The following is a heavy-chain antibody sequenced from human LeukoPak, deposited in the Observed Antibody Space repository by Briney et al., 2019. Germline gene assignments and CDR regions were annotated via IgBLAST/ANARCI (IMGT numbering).Heavy chain of an antibody. CDR3: AKVRVSIAVALKPDFDY. J-gene: IGHJ4*02. V-gene: IGHV3-23*01. Sequence: GGSLRLSCAASGFTFSSYAMSWVRQAPGKGLEWVSAISGSGGSTYYADSVKGRFTISRDNSKNTLYLQMNSLRAEDTAVYYCAKVRVSIAVALKPDFDYWGQGTLVAVSS. CDR2: ISGSGGST. D-gene: IGHD6-19*01. CDR1: GFTFSSYA.